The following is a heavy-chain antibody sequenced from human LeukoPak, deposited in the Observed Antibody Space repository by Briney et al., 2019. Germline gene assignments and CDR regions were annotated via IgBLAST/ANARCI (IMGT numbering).Heavy chain of an antibody. J-gene: IGHJ6*03. D-gene: IGHD4-23*01. CDR1: GFSLSTSGGG. CDR2: IYWDDDK. Sequence: SGPTLVKRTQTLTQTCTFSGFSLSTSGGGVVWISQPPGKALQWLALIYWDDDKGYSPSLKSRLTITKDTSKTQVVVTMTNMDPVDTATYYCAHTASPRWGYYMDVWGKGTTVTVFS. CDR3: AHTASPRWGYYMDV. V-gene: IGHV2-5*02.